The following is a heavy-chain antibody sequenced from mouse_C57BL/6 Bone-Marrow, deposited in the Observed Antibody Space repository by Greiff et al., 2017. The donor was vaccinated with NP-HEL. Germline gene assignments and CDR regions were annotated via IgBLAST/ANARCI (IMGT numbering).Heavy chain of an antibody. J-gene: IGHJ2*01. V-gene: IGHV10-1*01. CDR3: VRQAYSNEDYFDY. D-gene: IGHD2-5*01. CDR1: GFSFNTYA. CDR2: IRSKSNNYAT. Sequence: EVKLQESGGGLVQPKGSLKLSCAASGFSFNTYAMNWVRQAPGKGLEWVARIRSKSNNYATYYADSVKDRFTISRDDSESMLYLQMNNLKTEDTAMYYCVRQAYSNEDYFDYWGQGTTLTVSS.